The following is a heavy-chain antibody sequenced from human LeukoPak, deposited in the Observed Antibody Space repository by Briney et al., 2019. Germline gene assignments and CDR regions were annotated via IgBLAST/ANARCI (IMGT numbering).Heavy chain of an antibody. Sequence: LETLSLTCTVSGGSISSSSYYWGWIRQPPGKGLEWIGSIYYSGSTYYNPSLKSRVTISVDTSKHQFSLKLSSVTAADTAVYYCAGDPFIPGRDWFDPWGQGTLVTVSS. CDR3: AGDPFIPGRDWFDP. CDR2: IYYSGST. CDR1: GGSISSSSYY. J-gene: IGHJ5*02. V-gene: IGHV4-39*07. D-gene: IGHD1-26*01.